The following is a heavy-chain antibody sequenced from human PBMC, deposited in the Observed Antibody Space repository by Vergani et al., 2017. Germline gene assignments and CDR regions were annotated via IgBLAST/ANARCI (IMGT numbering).Heavy chain of an antibody. Sequence: QVQLQESGPRLVKPSQTLSLTCTVSGGSVDVDEFSWSWIRQAPGKGLEWIGNIYFSGSTNYHPSLKSRVSMTLDTSKNQFFLKLTSVTAADTAVYFCARSPDTGDSIDSWGQGTLVTVSS. CDR2: IYFSGST. CDR3: ARSPDTGDSIDS. D-gene: IGHD1-14*01. J-gene: IGHJ4*02. V-gene: IGHV4-30-4*08. CDR1: GGSVDVDEFS.